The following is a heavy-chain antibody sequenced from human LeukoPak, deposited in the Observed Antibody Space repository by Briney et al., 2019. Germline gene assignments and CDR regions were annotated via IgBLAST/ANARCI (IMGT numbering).Heavy chain of an antibody. J-gene: IGHJ6*03. V-gene: IGHV3-53*01. CDR1: GFTVSSNY. CDR2: IYSGGST. D-gene: IGHD6-13*01. CDR3: ARVFYSSSWYSSFTRSGNYYYYYMDV. Sequence: QPGGSLRLSCAASGFTVSSNYMSWVRQAPGKGLEWVSVIYSGGSTYYADSVKGRFTISRDNSKNTLYLQMNSLRAEDTAVYYCARVFYSSSWYSSFTRSGNYYYYYMDVWGKGTTVTISS.